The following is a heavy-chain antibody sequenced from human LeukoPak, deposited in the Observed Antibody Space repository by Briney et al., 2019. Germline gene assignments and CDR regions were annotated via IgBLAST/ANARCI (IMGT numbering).Heavy chain of an antibody. CDR2: INAGNGNT. CDR1: GYTFTSYA. CDR3: ARDMITFGGLIVPDY. V-gene: IGHV1-3*01. D-gene: IGHD3-16*02. Sequence: GASVKVSCKASGYTFTSYAMHWVRQAPGQRLEWMGWINAGNGNTKYSQKFQGRVTITRDTSASTAYMELSSLRSEDTAVYYCARDMITFGGLIVPDYWGQGTLVTVSS. J-gene: IGHJ4*02.